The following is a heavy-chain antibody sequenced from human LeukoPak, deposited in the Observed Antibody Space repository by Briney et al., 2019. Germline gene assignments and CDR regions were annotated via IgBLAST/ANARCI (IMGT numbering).Heavy chain of an antibody. CDR1: GGSFTGYY. V-gene: IGHV4-34*04. D-gene: IGHD3-10*01. Sequence: SQTLSLTCALYGGSFTGYYWHWVRQPPGKGLEWLGEINNNGRSTTNPCPTSRSTISLKTSKTQFSLKLSSVSAADTAVYYCARGLRRYYYTSGSYRAFGYWGQGSLVTVSS. CDR3: ARGLRRYYYTSGSYRAFGY. J-gene: IGHJ4*02. CDR2: INNNGRS.